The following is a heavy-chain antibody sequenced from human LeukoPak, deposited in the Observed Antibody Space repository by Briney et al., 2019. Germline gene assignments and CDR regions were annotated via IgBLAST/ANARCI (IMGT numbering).Heavy chain of an antibody. CDR3: AKPTYCGGDCYSPDY. CDR2: ISSSGSNT. Sequence: GGSLRLSCAASGFTFSSYTMYWVRQAPGKGLEWVSGISSSGSNTYYADSVKGRFTISRDNSKDTLYLLMNSLRAEDTAVYYCAKPTYCGGDCYSPDYWGQGTLVTVSS. J-gene: IGHJ4*02. CDR1: GFTFSSYT. D-gene: IGHD2-21*02. V-gene: IGHV3-23*01.